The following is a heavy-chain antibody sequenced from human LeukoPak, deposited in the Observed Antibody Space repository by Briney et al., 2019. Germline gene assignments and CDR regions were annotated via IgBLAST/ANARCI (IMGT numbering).Heavy chain of an antibody. J-gene: IGHJ5*02. Sequence: EASVNVSYKASGYTFTIYDINWVRQATGQGLEWMGWMNPNSGNTGYAQKFQGRVTMTRNTSISTAYMELSSLRSEDTAVYYCAREDSNYQFLNWFDPWGQGTLVTVSS. CDR2: MNPNSGNT. CDR1: GYTFTIYD. D-gene: IGHD4-11*01. V-gene: IGHV1-8*01. CDR3: AREDSNYQFLNWFDP.